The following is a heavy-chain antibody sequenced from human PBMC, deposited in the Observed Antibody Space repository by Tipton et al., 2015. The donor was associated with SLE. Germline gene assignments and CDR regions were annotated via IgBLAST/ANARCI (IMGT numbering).Heavy chain of an antibody. CDR3: ARGWSLDWAPFGF. CDR1: GGSIRSGDYY. Sequence: TLSLTCTVSGGSIRSGDYYWSWIRQHPGKGLEWIGYIHDSGATFYNPSLRSRSAISVDTSQNQFSLRLTSVTAADTAVYYCARGWSLDWAPFGFWGQGTLVTVSS. D-gene: IGHD3-9*01. CDR2: IHDSGAT. J-gene: IGHJ4*02. V-gene: IGHV4-31*03.